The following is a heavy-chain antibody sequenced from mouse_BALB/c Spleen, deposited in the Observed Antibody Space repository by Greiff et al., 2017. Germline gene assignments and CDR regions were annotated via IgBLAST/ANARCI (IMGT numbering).Heavy chain of an antibody. V-gene: IGHV5-4*02. D-gene: IGHD2-3*01. CDR1: GFTFSDYY. Sequence: EVKLVESGGGLVKPGGSLKLSCAASGFTFSDYYMYWVRQTPEKRLEWVATISDGGSYTYYPDSVKGRFTISRDNAKNNLYLQMSSLKSEDTAMYYCARGDGYYYAMDYWGQGTSVTVSS. CDR2: ISDGGSYT. J-gene: IGHJ4*01. CDR3: ARGDGYYYAMDY.